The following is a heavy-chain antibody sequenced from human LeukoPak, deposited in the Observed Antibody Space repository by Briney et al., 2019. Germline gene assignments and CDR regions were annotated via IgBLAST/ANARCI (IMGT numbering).Heavy chain of an antibody. D-gene: IGHD6-13*01. CDR1: GFTFSSYG. CDR2: ISYDGSNK. J-gene: IGHJ4*02. Sequence: GGSLRLSCAASGFTFSSYGMHWVRQAPGKGLEWVAVISYDGSNKYYADSVKGRFTISRDNSKNTLYLQMNSLRAEDTAVYYCANGKVAAGSEFDYWGQGTLVTVSS. CDR3: ANGKVAAGSEFDY. V-gene: IGHV3-30*18.